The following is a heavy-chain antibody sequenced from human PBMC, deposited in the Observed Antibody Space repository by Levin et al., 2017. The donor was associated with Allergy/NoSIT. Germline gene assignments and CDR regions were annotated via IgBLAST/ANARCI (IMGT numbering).Heavy chain of an antibody. D-gene: IGHD6-19*01. J-gene: IGHJ4*02. CDR2: IYPGNSDT. V-gene: IGHV5-51*01. CDR1: GYSFINYW. CDR3: ARHGGSISVADFDY. Sequence: ASVKVSCKGSGYSFINYWIAWVRQMPGKGLEWMGVIYPGNSDTRYSPSFQGQVTISADKSISTAYLQWSSLKASDSAIYYCARHGGSISVADFDYWGQGTLVTVSS.